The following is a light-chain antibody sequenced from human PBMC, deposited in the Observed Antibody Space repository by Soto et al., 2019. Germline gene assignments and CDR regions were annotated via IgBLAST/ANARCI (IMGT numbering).Light chain of an antibody. CDR2: EVS. Sequence: ALAQPASVSGSPGQSITISCTGTSSDVGSYNFVSWYQQLPGKAPKLMIYEVSNRPSGVSNRFSGSKSGNTASLTISGLQAEDEADYYCSSYTTSSNYVFGSGTKVTVL. CDR1: SSDVGSYNF. J-gene: IGLJ1*01. CDR3: SSYTTSSNYV. V-gene: IGLV2-14*01.